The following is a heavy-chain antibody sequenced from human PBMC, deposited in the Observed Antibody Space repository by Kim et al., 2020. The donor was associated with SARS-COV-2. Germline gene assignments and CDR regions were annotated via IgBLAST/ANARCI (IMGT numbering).Heavy chain of an antibody. CDR1: GASISYGGYY. CDR3: GRRYNY. CDR2: IYYGGRA. D-gene: IGHD5-18*01. Sequence: SETLSLTCTVSGASISYGGYYWTWIRQRPGQGLEWIGYIYYGGRALYNPFLRSRVVMSLDASKNLFFLNLASVTAAATAFYYSGRRYNYWGQGTLVNVSS. V-gene: IGHV4-31*03. J-gene: IGHJ4*02.